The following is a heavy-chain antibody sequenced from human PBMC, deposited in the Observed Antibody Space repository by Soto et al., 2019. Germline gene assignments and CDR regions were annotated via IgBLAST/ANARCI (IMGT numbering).Heavy chain of an antibody. D-gene: IGHD6-6*01. Sequence: GESLKISCKGSGYSFTSYWIGWVRQMPGKGLEWMGIIYPGDSDTRYSPSFQGQVTISADKSISTAYLQWSSLKASDTAMYYCARHPLIAARPLAYSGMDVWGQGTTVTVSS. V-gene: IGHV5-51*01. J-gene: IGHJ6*02. CDR2: IYPGDSDT. CDR3: ARHPLIAARPLAYSGMDV. CDR1: GYSFTSYW.